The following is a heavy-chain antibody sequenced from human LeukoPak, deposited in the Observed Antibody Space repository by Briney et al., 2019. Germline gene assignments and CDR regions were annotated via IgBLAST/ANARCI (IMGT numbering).Heavy chain of an antibody. CDR2: MKQDGSEK. V-gene: IGHV3-7*01. CDR3: ARDATRGGDNDY. CDR1: GFTFSSYW. J-gene: IGHJ4*02. D-gene: IGHD2-21*02. Sequence: GGSLRLSCVVSGFTFSSYWMSSVRQAPGQGLEWVANMKQDGSEKYYVDSVKGRFTISRDNAENSLYLQMNSLRAEDTAVYYCARDATRGGDNDYWGQGTRVIVSS.